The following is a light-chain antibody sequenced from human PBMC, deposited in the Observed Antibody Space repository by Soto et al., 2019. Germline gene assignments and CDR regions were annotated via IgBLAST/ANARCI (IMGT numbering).Light chain of an antibody. CDR2: DAS. CDR3: QQRSDWPST. J-gene: IGKJ4*01. V-gene: IGKV3-11*01. CDR1: QSVNRY. Sequence: EIVLTQSPATLSLSPGERATLSRRASQSVNRYFAWYQQKPGQPPRLLIYDASTRAPGIPARFSGSGSGTDFTLTISSLEPEDFAVYYCQQRSDWPSTFGGGTKVDIK.